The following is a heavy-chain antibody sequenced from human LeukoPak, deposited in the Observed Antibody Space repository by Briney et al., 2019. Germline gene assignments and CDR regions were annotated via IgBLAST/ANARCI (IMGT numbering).Heavy chain of an antibody. CDR1: GFTFSNYW. CDR3: AKGGAFDI. J-gene: IGHJ3*02. CDR2: INQDGSKE. V-gene: IGHV3-7*03. Sequence: GGSLRLSCAASGFTFSNYWMTWVRQAPGKGLEWVAHINQDGSKEYYMDSVKARFTISRDNAKNSLSLQMNSLRAEDTAVYYCAKGGAFDIWGQGTMVTVSS.